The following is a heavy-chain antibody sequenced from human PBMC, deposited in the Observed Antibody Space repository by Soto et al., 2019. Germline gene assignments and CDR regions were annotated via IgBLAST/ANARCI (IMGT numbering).Heavy chain of an antibody. J-gene: IGHJ3*01. CDR1: GITFDTYA. D-gene: IGHD4-17*01. CDR3: ARDPNGDYIGAFDF. V-gene: IGHV3-23*01. Sequence: DVQLLESGGGLVQRGGSLRLSCAVSGITFDTYAMTWVRQAPGKGLEWVSSIRGSGGSTFSADSVKGRFTISRDNSKNTLYLQMNSLRDEDTAVYYCARDPNGDYIGAFDFWGQGTVVTVSS. CDR2: IRGSGGST.